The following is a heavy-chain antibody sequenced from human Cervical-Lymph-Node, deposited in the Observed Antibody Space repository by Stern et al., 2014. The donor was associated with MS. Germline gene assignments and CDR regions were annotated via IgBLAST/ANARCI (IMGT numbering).Heavy chain of an antibody. D-gene: IGHD3-22*01. CDR1: GYRFTSYE. CDR3: ARGVTRIVVRSGPGFGY. Sequence: VQLLESGAEVKKPGASVKVSCKTSGYRFTSYEIHWVRQAPGQGLEWMGWVNPMNDKRGYAQKWEGRVPMTCNSSIGTVYMELKSLKPEDTAVYYCARGVTRIVVRSGPGFGYWGQGTQITVSA. CDR2: VNPMNDKR. J-gene: IGHJ4*02. V-gene: IGHV1-8*01.